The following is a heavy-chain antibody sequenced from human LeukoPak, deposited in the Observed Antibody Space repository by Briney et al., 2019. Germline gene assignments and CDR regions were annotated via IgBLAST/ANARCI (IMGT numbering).Heavy chain of an antibody. CDR3: ARGGHIVVVPAAIDY. D-gene: IGHD2-2*01. J-gene: IGHJ4*02. V-gene: IGHV1-2*02. CDR1: GYTFTGYY. CDR2: VNPNSGGT. Sequence: ASVKVSCKASGYTFTGYYMHWVRQAPGQGLEWMGWVNPNSGGTNYAQKFQGRVTMTRDTSISTAYMELSRLRSDDTAVYYCARGGHIVVVPAAIDYWGQGTLVTVSS.